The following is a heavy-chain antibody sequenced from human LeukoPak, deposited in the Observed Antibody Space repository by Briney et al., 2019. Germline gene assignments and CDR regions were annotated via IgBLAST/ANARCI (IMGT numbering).Heavy chain of an antibody. CDR2: ISDSSGST. J-gene: IGHJ6*03. CDR3: ATLDYGAFYYYYMDV. V-gene: IGHV3-23*01. Sequence: GGSLRLSCAASGFTFSSYAMSWVRQAPGKGLEWVSAISDSSGSTYYADSVKGRFTISRDNSKNTLYLQMNSLRAEDTAVYYCATLDYGAFYYYYMDVWGKGTTVTISS. CDR1: GFTFSSYA. D-gene: IGHD4-17*01.